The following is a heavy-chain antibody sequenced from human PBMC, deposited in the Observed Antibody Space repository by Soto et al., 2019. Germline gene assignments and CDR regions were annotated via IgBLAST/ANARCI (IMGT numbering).Heavy chain of an antibody. CDR2: IYYSGST. J-gene: IGHJ3*02. Sequence: PSETLSLTCTVSGGSISSSSYYWGWIRQPPGKGLEWIGSIYYSGSTYYNPSLKSRVTISVDKSKNQFSLKLTSVTAADTAFYYCARGGRGELLTLWSTRRTGSAFHIWGQGTMVTVSS. CDR3: ARGGRGELLTLWSTRRTGSAFHI. D-gene: IGHD3-10*01. V-gene: IGHV4-39*07. CDR1: GGSISSSSYY.